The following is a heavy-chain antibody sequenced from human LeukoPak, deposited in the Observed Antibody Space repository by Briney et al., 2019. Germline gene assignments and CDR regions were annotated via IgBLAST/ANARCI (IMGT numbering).Heavy chain of an antibody. D-gene: IGHD2-8*01. CDR3: AVGYCTNGVCSDFDY. CDR2: INAGNGNT. J-gene: IGHJ4*02. Sequence: ASVKVSCKASGGTFSSYAISWVRQAPGQRLEWMGWINAGNGNTKYSQKFQGRVTITRDTSASTAHMELSSLRSEDTAVYYCAVGYCTNGVCSDFDYWGQGTLVTVSS. CDR1: GGTFSSYA. V-gene: IGHV1-3*01.